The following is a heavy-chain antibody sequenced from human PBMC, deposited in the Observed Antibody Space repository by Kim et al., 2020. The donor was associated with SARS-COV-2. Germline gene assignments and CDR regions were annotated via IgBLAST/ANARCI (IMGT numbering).Heavy chain of an antibody. Sequence: ASVKVSCKASGYTFTSYAMHWVRQAPGQRLEWMGWINAGNGNTKYSQKFQGRVTITRDTSASTAYMELSSLRSEDTAVYYCARDGGHYSSSWYFAFDIWGQGTMVTVSS. J-gene: IGHJ3*02. CDR2: INAGNGNT. CDR1: GYTFTSYA. D-gene: IGHD6-13*01. CDR3: ARDGGHYSSSWYFAFDI. V-gene: IGHV1-3*01.